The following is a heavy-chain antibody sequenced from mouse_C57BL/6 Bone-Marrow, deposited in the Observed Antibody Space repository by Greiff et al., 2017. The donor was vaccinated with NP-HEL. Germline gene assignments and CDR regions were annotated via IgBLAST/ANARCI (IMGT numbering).Heavy chain of an antibody. CDR2: IWSGGST. CDR1: GFSLTSYG. Sequence: VQLQQSGPGLVQPSQSLSITCTVSGFSLTSYGVHWVRQSPGKGLEWLGVIWSGGSTDYNAAFISRLSISKDNSKSQVFFKMNSLQADDTAIYYCARNLRGVAWFAYWGQGTLVTVSA. CDR3: ARNLRGVAWFAY. V-gene: IGHV2-2*01. J-gene: IGHJ3*01.